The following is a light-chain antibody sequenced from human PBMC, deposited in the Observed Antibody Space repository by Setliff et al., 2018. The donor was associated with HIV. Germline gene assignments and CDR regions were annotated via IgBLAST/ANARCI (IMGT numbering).Light chain of an antibody. Sequence: TISCTGTSSNVGGYDYVSWYQQHPGKAPKLMIYDVSNRPSGVSNRFSGSKSGNTASLTISGLQAEDEADYYCSSYTFSTSLEVIFGGGTK. CDR1: SSNVGGYDY. J-gene: IGLJ2*01. CDR2: DVS. CDR3: SSYTFSTSLEVI. V-gene: IGLV2-14*03.